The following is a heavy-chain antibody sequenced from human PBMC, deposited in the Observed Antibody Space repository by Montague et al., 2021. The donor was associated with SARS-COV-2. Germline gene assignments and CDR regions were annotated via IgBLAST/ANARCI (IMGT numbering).Heavy chain of an antibody. J-gene: IGHJ4*02. D-gene: IGHD5-18*01. CDR1: GGSISSYY. CDR2: IYYSGST. Sequence: SETLSLTCTVSGGSISSYYWSWIRQPPGKGLEWIGYIYYSGSTNYNPSLKSRVTISVGTSKNQFSLKLSSVTAADRAVYYCARGDVDTAMVYYFDYWGQGTLVTVSS. V-gene: IGHV4-59*01. CDR3: ARGDVDTAMVYYFDY.